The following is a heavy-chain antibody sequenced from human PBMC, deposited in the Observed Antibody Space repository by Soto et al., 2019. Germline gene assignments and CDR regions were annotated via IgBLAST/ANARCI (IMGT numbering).Heavy chain of an antibody. CDR1: GFSFGSYA. CDR2: ISGSDGKT. D-gene: IGHD3-3*01. CDR3: ARWSYLDY. V-gene: IGHV3-23*01. J-gene: IGHJ4*02. Sequence: GGSLRLSCAASGFSFGSYALSWVRQAPGKGLEWVSTISGSDGKTFYADSVKGRSSISRDTSQNTLYLQMNSLRADDTAIYYCARWSYLDYWGQGTRVTVSS.